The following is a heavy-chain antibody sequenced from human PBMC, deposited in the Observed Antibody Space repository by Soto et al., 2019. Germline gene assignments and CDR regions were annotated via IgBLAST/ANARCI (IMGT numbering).Heavy chain of an antibody. CDR2: ISGSGGST. CDR1: GFTFSSYA. V-gene: IGHV3-23*01. CDR3: AKVRAWDSSGWYPGFVSDY. D-gene: IGHD6-19*01. Sequence: GGSLRLSCAASGFTFSSYAMSWVRQAPGKGLEWVSAISGSGGSTYYADSVKGRFTISRDNSKNTLYLQMNSLRAEDTAVYYCAKVRAWDSSGWYPGFVSDYWGQGTLVTVSS. J-gene: IGHJ4*02.